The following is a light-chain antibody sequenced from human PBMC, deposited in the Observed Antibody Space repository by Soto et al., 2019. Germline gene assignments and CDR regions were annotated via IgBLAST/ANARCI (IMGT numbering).Light chain of an antibody. CDR3: CSYAGSSTSWV. CDR1: SSDVGSYNL. V-gene: IGLV2-23*02. J-gene: IGLJ3*02. Sequence: QCVLTQPASVSGSPGQSITISCTGTSSDVGSYNLVSWYQQNPGKAPKLMICEVSKRPSGVSNRFSGSKSGNTASLTISGLQAEDEADYYCCSYAGSSTSWVLGGGTQLTVL. CDR2: EVS.